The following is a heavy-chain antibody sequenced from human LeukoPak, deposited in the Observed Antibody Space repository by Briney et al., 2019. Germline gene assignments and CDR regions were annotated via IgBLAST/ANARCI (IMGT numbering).Heavy chain of an antibody. V-gene: IGHV3-23*01. CDR3: AKGHYDTSGLDAFDI. J-gene: IGHJ3*02. Sequence: PGGSLRLSCAASGFTFSSYAMSWVRQAPGKGLEWVSAIIHSGANTYYADSVKGRFSISRDNSKNTLYLQMNSLRAEDTAVYYCAKGHYDTSGLDAFDIWGQGTTVTVSS. CDR2: IIHSGANT. CDR1: GFTFSSYA. D-gene: IGHD3-22*01.